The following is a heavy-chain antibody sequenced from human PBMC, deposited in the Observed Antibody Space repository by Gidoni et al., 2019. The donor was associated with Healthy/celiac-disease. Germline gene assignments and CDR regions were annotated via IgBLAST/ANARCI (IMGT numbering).Heavy chain of an antibody. CDR2: ISGSGGST. V-gene: IGHV3-23*01. D-gene: IGHD1-26*01. Sequence: EVQLLESGGGLVQPGGSLRLSCSASAFTFRSYAMSWVRQAPGKGLEWVSAISGSGGSTYYADSVKGRFTISRDNSKNTLYLQMNSLRAEDTAVYYCAKGFYSGSYWFFDYWGQGTLVTVSS. CDR3: AKGFYSGSYWFFDY. J-gene: IGHJ4*02. CDR1: AFTFRSYA.